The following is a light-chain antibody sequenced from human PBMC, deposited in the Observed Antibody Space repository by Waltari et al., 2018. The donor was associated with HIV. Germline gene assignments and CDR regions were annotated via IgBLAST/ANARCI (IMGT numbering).Light chain of an antibody. Sequence: QSALTQPASVSGSPGQSITISCTGTSSDVGGYNYVSWYQQPPGKAPKLMSYEVSNRPSGVSNRFSGSKSCNTASLTISGLQAEDEADYYCSSYTSSSTLVVFGGGTKLTVL. CDR2: EVS. J-gene: IGLJ2*01. CDR3: SSYTSSSTLVV. V-gene: IGLV2-14*01. CDR1: SSDVGGYNY.